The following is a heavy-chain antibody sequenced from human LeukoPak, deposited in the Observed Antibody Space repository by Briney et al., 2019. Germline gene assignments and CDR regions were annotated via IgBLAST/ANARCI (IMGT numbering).Heavy chain of an antibody. CDR2: ISYDGSNK. CDR1: GFTFSSYA. J-gene: IGHJ5*02. V-gene: IGHV3-30-3*01. D-gene: IGHD6-19*01. Sequence: GSLRVSCAASGFTFSSYAMHWVRQAPGKGLEWVAVISYDGSNKYYADSVKGRFTISRDNSKNTLYLQMNSLRAEATAVYYCARGGSGWLNWFDPWGQGTLVTVSS. CDR3: ARGGSGWLNWFDP.